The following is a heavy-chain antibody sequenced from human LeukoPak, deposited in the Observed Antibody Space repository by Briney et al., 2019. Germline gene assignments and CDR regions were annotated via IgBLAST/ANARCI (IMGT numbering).Heavy chain of an antibody. CDR1: GYTFTGYY. CDR3: ARPHCSSTSCYAVTQNWFDP. Sequence: GASVKVSCKASGYTFTGYYMHWVRQAPGQGLEWMGRINPNSGGTNYAQKFQGRVTMTRDTSISTAYMGLSRLRSDDTAVYYCARPHCSSTSCYAVTQNWFDPWGQGTLVTVSS. J-gene: IGHJ5*02. V-gene: IGHV1-2*06. CDR2: INPNSGGT. D-gene: IGHD2-2*01.